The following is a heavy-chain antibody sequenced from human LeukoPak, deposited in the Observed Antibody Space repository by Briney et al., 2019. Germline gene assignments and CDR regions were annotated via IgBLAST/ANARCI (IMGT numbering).Heavy chain of an antibody. Sequence: AGSLRLSCAASGFTFSSYWMSWVRQAPGKGLEWVANINQDGSEKYYVDSVKARFTISRDNAKNSLYLQMNSLRAEDTAVYYCARASWNDAFDIWGQGTMVTVSS. V-gene: IGHV3-7*01. D-gene: IGHD1-1*01. J-gene: IGHJ3*02. CDR1: GFTFSSYW. CDR2: INQDGSEK. CDR3: ARASWNDAFDI.